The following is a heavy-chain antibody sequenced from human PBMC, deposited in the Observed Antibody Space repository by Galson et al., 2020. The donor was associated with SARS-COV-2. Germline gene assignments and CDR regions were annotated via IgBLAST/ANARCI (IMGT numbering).Heavy chain of an antibody. Sequence: ASVKVSCKVSGYTLTELSMHWVRQAPGKGLEWMGGFDPEDGETIYAQKFQGRVTMTEDTSTDTAYMELSSLRSEDTAVYYCATGPPLYSSSSGNWFDPWGQGTLVTVSS. V-gene: IGHV1-24*01. CDR2: FDPEDGET. CDR3: ATGPPLYSSSSGNWFDP. D-gene: IGHD6-6*01. CDR1: GYTLTELS. J-gene: IGHJ5*02.